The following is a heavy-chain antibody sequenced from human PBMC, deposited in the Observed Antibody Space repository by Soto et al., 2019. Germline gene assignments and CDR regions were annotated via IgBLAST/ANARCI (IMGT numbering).Heavy chain of an antibody. D-gene: IGHD3-22*01. V-gene: IGHV5-10-1*01. Sequence: PGESLKISCKGSGYSFTSYWISWVRQMPGKGLEWMGRIDPSDSYTNYSPSFQGHVTISADKSISTAYLQWSSLKASDTAMYYCARTDYYYDSSGYKPSEHWFDPWGQGTLVTVSS. CDR2: IDPSDSYT. CDR1: GYSFTSYW. CDR3: ARTDYYYDSSGYKPSEHWFDP. J-gene: IGHJ5*02.